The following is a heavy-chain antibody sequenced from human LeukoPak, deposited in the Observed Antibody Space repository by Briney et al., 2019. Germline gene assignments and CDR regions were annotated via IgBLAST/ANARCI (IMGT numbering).Heavy chain of an antibody. CDR2: IIPIFGTA. CDR1: GGTFSSYA. Sequence: GASVKVSCKASGGTFSSYAISWVRQAPGQGLEWMGGIIPIFGTANYAQKFQGRVTITADESTSTAYMELSSLRSEDTAVYYCARDGGPRHLPYYGSGTQGYAFDIWGQGTMVTVSS. V-gene: IGHV1-69*13. D-gene: IGHD3-10*01. CDR3: ARDGGPRHLPYYGSGTQGYAFDI. J-gene: IGHJ3*02.